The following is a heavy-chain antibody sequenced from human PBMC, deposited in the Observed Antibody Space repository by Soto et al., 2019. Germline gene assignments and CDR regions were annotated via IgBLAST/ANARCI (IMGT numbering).Heavy chain of an antibody. V-gene: IGHV4-34*01. J-gene: IGHJ6*02. CDR1: GGSFSGYY. CDR2: INHSGST. CDR3: ARLAGRPYYYYYYGMDV. D-gene: IGHD6-19*01. Sequence: PSETLSLTCAVYGGSFSGYYWSWIRQPPGKWLEWIGEINHSGSTNYNPSLKSRVTISVDTPKNQFSLKLSSVTAADTAVYYCARLAGRPYYYYYYGMDVWGQGXTVTVYS.